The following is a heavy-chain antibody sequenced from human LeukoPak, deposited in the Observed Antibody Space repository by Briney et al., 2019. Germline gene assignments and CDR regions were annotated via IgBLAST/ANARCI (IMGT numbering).Heavy chain of an antibody. V-gene: IGHV4-34*01. CDR1: GGSFSGYY. Sequence: SETLSLTCAVYGGSFSGYYWSWIRQPPGKGLEWIGEINHSGSTNYNPSLKSRVTISVDTSKNQFSLKLSSVTAADTAVYYCARVGRYCSSTSCYRYHYYYMDVWGKGTTVTVYS. J-gene: IGHJ6*03. CDR3: ARVGRYCSSTSCYRYHYYYMDV. D-gene: IGHD2-2*02. CDR2: INHSGST.